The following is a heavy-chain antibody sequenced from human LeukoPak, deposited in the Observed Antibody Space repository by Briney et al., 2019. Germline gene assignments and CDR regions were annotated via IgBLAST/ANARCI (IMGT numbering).Heavy chain of an antibody. D-gene: IGHD4-17*01. CDR1: GFTVSSNY. J-gene: IGHJ4*02. Sequence: GGSLRLSCAASGFTVSSNYMSWVRQAPGKGLEWVSVIYSGGSTYYADSVKGRFTISRDNSKSTLYIQMNSLRAEDTAVYYCARAPMTTEDYWGQGTLVTVSS. CDR3: ARAPMTTEDY. V-gene: IGHV3-53*01. CDR2: IYSGGST.